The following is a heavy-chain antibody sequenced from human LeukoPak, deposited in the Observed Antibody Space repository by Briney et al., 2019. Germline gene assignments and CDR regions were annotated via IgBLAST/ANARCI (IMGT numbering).Heavy chain of an antibody. D-gene: IGHD3-3*01. CDR2: IYYSGST. Sequence: SETLSLTCTVSGGSISSSSYYWGWIRQPPGKGLEWIGSIYYSGSTYYNPSLKSRLTISVDTSKNQFSLKLSSVTAADTAVYYCARVWSGYEAFDIWGQGTMVTVSS. CDR1: GGSISSSSYY. J-gene: IGHJ3*02. V-gene: IGHV4-39*01. CDR3: ARVWSGYEAFDI.